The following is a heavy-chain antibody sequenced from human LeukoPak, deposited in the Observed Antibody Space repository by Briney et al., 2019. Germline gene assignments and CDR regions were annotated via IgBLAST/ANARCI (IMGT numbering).Heavy chain of an antibody. CDR1: GGSISFSY. J-gene: IGHJ4*02. CDR2: VYSSGST. Sequence: PSETLSLTCSVSGGSISFSYWSWIRQPAGKGLEWIGRVYSSGSTAYNPSLKSRVTMSVDTSKNQFSLKLSSVTAADTAVYYCARDGDDLSGGYYFDSWGQGTLVTVSS. D-gene: IGHD3-3*01. V-gene: IGHV4-4*07. CDR3: ARDGDDLSGGYYFDS.